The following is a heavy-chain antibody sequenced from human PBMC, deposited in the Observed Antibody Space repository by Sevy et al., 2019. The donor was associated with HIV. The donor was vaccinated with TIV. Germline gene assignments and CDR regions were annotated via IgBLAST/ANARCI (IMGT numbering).Heavy chain of an antibody. CDR2: IYYSGRT. J-gene: IGHJ4*02. CDR1: GGSVSSGTYY. CDR3: AREPRSTIAARYFDY. V-gene: IGHV4-61*01. D-gene: IGHD6-6*01. Sequence: SETLSLTCTVSGGSVSSGTYYWSWIRQPPGKGVEWIGYIYYSGRTNYNPSLKSRVTISVDTSKNQFSLKLSSVTAADTAVYYCAREPRSTIAARYFDYWSQGTLVTVSS.